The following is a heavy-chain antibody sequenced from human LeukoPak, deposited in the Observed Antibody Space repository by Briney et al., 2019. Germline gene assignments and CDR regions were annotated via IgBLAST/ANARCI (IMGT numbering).Heavy chain of an antibody. CDR3: AREETKRGYGGTIDY. CDR1: GFTFSSYS. CDR2: ISSSSSYI. Sequence: GGSLRLSCAASGFTFSSYSMNWVRQAPGKGLEWVSSISSSSSYIYYADSVKGRFTISRDNAKNSLYLRMNSLRAEDTAVYYCAREETKRGYGGTIDYWGQGTLVTVSS. V-gene: IGHV3-21*01. D-gene: IGHD4-23*01. J-gene: IGHJ4*02.